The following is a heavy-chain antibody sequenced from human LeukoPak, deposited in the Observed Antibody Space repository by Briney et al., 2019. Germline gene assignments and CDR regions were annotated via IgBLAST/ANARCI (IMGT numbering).Heavy chain of an antibody. CDR2: IRFTGSYI. J-gene: IGHJ4*02. CDR1: GFTFSHYS. D-gene: IGHD3-9*01. Sequence: PGGSLRLSCVASGFTFSHYSMNWVRQAPGKGLEWVSSIRFTGSYIYYADSVKGRFTISRDNAKNSLYLQMSSLRAEDTAVYYCARCRYDFLTGYSISLLDHWGQGNLVTVSS. CDR3: ARCRYDFLTGYSISLLDH. V-gene: IGHV3-21*01.